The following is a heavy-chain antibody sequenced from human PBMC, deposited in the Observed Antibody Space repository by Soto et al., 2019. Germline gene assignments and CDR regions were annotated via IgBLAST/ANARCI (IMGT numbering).Heavy chain of an antibody. V-gene: IGHV3-30*18. J-gene: IGHJ1*01. D-gene: IGHD3-22*01. CDR2: ISQDGS. Sequence: QVQLVESGGGVVQPGRSLRLSCAASGFTFSKYNMHWVRQAPGKGLEWLALISQDGSNSVKGRFTISRDKSKNRLYGQLESLRPEERAVYYCAKGDSSGLCVFQCWGQGTLVTVSS. CDR3: AKGDSSGLCVFQC. CDR1: GFTFSKYN.